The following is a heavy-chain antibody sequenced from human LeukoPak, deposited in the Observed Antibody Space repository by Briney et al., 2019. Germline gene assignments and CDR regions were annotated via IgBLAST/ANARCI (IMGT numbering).Heavy chain of an antibody. CDR1: GYTLTELS. CDR2: FDPEDGET. D-gene: IGHD2-21*02. CDR3: ATRSHCGGDCYLPNWFFDL. V-gene: IGHV1-24*01. J-gene: IGHJ2*01. Sequence: ALVKVSCKVSGYTLTELSMHWARQAPGTGLEWMACFDPEDGETIYAQKSQGRVSMTEDASTYTAYRELSSLTSEDTVVYYCATRSHCGGDCYLPNWFFDLWGRGTLVTVS.